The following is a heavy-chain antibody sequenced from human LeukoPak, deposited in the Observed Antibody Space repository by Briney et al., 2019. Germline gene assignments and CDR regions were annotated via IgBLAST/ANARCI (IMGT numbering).Heavy chain of an antibody. CDR2: IYYSGST. J-gene: IGHJ4*02. CDR1: GGSISSYY. CDR3: ARHLDYDSSGYRYYFDY. D-gene: IGHD3-22*01. V-gene: IGHV4-59*08. Sequence: PSETLSLTCTVSGGSISSYYWSWIRQPPWKGLEWIGYIYYSGSTNYNPSLKSRVTISVDTSKNQFSLKLSSVTAADTAVYYCARHLDYDSSGYRYYFDYWGQGTLVTVSS.